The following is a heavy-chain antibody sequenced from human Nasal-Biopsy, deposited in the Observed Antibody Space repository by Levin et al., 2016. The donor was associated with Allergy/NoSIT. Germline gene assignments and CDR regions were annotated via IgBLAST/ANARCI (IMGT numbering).Heavy chain of an antibody. Sequence: GESLKISCSASSFSLYNYAMSWIRQAPGKGLEWVSSISATGVATYYADSVKGRFTISRDHSKNTLYLQMNSLRAEDAAMCYCSMSDKWDWTSDYWGQGTLVTVSS. V-gene: IGHV3-23*01. CDR3: SMSDKWDWTSDY. D-gene: IGHD1-26*01. CDR2: ISATGVAT. CDR1: SFSLYNYA. J-gene: IGHJ4*02.